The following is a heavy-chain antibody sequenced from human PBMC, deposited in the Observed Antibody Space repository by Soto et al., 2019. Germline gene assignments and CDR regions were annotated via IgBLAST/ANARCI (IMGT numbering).Heavy chain of an antibody. CDR3: AKERYGDYGYFDY. CDR2: ITGSGGRT. Sequence: TGGSLRLSCAASGFTFSTYAMNWVRQAPGKGLEWVSAITGSGGRTYYADSVKGRFTISRDNSKNTLYLQMNNPRAEDTAVYYCAKERYGDYGYFDYWGQGTLVTVSS. CDR1: GFTFSTYA. J-gene: IGHJ4*02. V-gene: IGHV3-23*01. D-gene: IGHD4-17*01.